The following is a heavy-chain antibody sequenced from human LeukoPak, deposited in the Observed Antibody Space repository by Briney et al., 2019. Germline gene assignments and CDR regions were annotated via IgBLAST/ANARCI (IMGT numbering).Heavy chain of an antibody. D-gene: IGHD2-21*02. Sequence: GGSLRLSCAASGFTFSSYSMNWVRQARGKGLEWVSYISSSSSTIYYADSVKGRFTISRDNAKNSLYLQMNSLRAEDTAVYYCARDQHIVVVTAIDNWFDPWGQGTLVTVSS. CDR3: ARDQHIVVVTAIDNWFDP. CDR2: ISSSSSTI. CDR1: GFTFSSYS. V-gene: IGHV3-48*04. J-gene: IGHJ5*02.